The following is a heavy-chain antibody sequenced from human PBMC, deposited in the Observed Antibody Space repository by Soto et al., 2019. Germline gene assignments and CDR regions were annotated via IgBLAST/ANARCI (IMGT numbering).Heavy chain of an antibody. CDR2: ISAYNGNT. J-gene: IGHJ4*02. D-gene: IGHD3-16*02. CDR3: ARRGYDYVWGSSREGIAS. CDR1: GYTFTSYG. V-gene: IGHV1-18*01. Sequence: ASVKVSCKASGYTFTSYGISWVRQAPGQGLEWMGWISAYNGNTNYAQKLQGRVTMTTDTSTSTAYMELRSLRSDDTAVYYCARRGYDYVWGSSREGIASGGQGPLVTVSS.